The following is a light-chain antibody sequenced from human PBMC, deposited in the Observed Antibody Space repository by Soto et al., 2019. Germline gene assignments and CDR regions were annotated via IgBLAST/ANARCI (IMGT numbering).Light chain of an antibody. V-gene: IGKV3D-20*01. CDR2: DGF. CDR3: QQYGTSPIT. J-gene: IGKJ5*01. CDR1: QSVSSSR. Sequence: DIVLTQSPATLSLSPGERATLSCGASQSVSSSRLAWYQQKPALAPRLHISDGFLRATGIPDRFSGSGSGTDFTLTISRLEPEDFAVYYCQQYGTSPITFGQGTRLEIK.